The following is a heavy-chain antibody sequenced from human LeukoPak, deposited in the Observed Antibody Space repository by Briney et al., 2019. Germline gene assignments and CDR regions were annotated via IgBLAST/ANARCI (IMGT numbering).Heavy chain of an antibody. V-gene: IGHV1-46*01. D-gene: IGHD1-26*01. CDR2: INPSGGST. J-gene: IGHJ6*02. CDR1: GYTFTSYY. Sequence: GASVKVSCKASGYTFTSYYMHWVRQAPGQGLEWMGLINPSGGSTSYAQKFQGRVTITAVESMSTAYMELSSLRSEDTAVYYCARGREGAGSYGMDVWGQGTTVTVSS. CDR3: ARGREGAGSYGMDV.